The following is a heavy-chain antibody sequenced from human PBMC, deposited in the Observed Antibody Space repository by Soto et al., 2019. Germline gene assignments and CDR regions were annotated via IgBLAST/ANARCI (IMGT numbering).Heavy chain of an antibody. CDR3: ARIGLTTALL. CDR2: IYYSGTT. D-gene: IGHD4-17*01. V-gene: IGHV4-30-4*01. CDR1: GGSINSGDYY. J-gene: IGHJ4*02. Sequence: SETLSLTCTVSGGSINSGDYYWSWIRQPPGKGLEWIGYIYYSGTTYYNPPLRSRVTISIDTSKNHFFLNLSSVTAADTAVYYCARIGLTTALLWGQGTLVTVSS.